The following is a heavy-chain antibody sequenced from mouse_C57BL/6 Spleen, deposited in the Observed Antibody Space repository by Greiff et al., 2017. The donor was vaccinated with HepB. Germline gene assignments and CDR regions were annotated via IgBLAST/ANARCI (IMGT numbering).Heavy chain of an antibody. J-gene: IGHJ3*01. CDR3: ARSYYGSSYVGTWFAY. CDR1: GYSFTGYY. V-gene: IGHV1-42*01. D-gene: IGHD1-1*01. Sequence: VQLQQSGPELVKPGASVKISCKASGYSFTGYYMNWVKQSPEKSLEWIGEINPSTGGTTYNQKFKAKATLTVDKSSSTAYMQLKSLTSEDSAVYYCARSYYGSSYVGTWFAYWGQGTLVTVSA. CDR2: INPSTGGT.